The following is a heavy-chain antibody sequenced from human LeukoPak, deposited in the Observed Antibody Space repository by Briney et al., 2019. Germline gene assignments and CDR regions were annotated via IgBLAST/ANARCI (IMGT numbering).Heavy chain of an antibody. CDR3: ARGAYYYED. J-gene: IGHJ4*02. V-gene: IGHV3-7*03. Sequence: PGGSPRLTCAACGFTFSSYWMTWVRQAPGKGLEWVANIKRDGSEKHYVDSVKGRFTISRDNAKNSMFLQMNSLRAEDTAVYYCARGAYYYEDWGQGTLVTVSS. D-gene: IGHD3-22*01. CDR1: GFTFSSYW. CDR2: IKRDGSEK.